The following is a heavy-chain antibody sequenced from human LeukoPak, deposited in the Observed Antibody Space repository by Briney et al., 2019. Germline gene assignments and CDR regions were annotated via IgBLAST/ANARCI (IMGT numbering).Heavy chain of an antibody. CDR3: ARVATYYFDY. Sequence: PSETLSLTCTVSGGSISSSSYYWGWIRQPPGKGLEWIGSIYYSGSTYYNPSLKSRVTISVDTSKNQSSLKLSSVTAADTAVYYCARVATYYFDYWGQGTLVTVSS. CDR2: IYYSGST. CDR1: GGSISSSSYY. J-gene: IGHJ4*02. V-gene: IGHV4-39*07.